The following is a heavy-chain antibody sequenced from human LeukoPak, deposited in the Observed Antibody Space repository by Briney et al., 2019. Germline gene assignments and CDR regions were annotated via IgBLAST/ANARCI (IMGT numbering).Heavy chain of an antibody. D-gene: IGHD6-19*01. CDR3: ARVSSG. J-gene: IGHJ4*02. Sequence: GGSLRLSCAASGFTFTSYWMHWVRQAPGKGLVWVPRINSDGSTTSYADSVKGRFTISRDNAKNTLYLQMNTLRAEDTAVYYCARVSSGWGQGTLVTVSS. CDR2: INSDGSTT. V-gene: IGHV3-74*01. CDR1: GFTFTSYW.